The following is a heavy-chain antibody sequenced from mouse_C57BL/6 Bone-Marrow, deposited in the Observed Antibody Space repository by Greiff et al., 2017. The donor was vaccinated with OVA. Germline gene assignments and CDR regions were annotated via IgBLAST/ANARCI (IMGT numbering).Heavy chain of an antibody. D-gene: IGHD2-4*01. J-gene: IGHJ2*01. CDR3: ARVDYDPFDY. CDR2: ISDGGSYT. CDR1: GFTFSSYA. V-gene: IGHV5-4*03. Sequence: DVKLVESGGGLVKPGGSLKLSCAASGFTFSSYAMSWVRQTPEKRLEWVATISDGGSYTYYPDNVKGRFTISRDNAKNNLYLQMSHLKSEDTAMYYCARVDYDPFDYWGQGTTLTVSS.